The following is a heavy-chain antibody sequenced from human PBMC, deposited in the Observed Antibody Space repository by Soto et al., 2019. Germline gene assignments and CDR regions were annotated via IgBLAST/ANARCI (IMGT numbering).Heavy chain of an antibody. CDR1: GFTLITYA. J-gene: IGHJ4*02. V-gene: IGHV3-64D*06. CDR2: ISSYGDST. Sequence: SGGSLRLSCSVSGFTLITYAMHWVRQAPGKGLEYVASISSYGDSTYYADSVKGRFTISRDNSKNTLSLQMSSLRTDDTAMYYCVKDRYVDSWGQGTLVTVPQ. CDR3: VKDRYVDS.